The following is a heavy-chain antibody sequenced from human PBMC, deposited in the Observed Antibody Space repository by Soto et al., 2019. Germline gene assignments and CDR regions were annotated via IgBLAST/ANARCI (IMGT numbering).Heavy chain of an antibody. CDR3: AREVNYYGMDV. D-gene: IGHD3-22*01. CDR1: GFTFSSYG. V-gene: IGHV3-33*01. CDR2: IWYDGSNK. Sequence: PGGSLRLSCAASGFTFSSYGMQWVRQAPGKGLEWVAVIWYDGSNKYYADSVKGRFTISRDNSKNTLYLQMNSLRAEDTAVYYCAREVNYYGMDVWGQGTTVTVSS. J-gene: IGHJ6*02.